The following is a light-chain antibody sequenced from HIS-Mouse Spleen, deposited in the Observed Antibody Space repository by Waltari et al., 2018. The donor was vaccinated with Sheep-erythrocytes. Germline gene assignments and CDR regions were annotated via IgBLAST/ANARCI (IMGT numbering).Light chain of an antibody. J-gene: IGLJ3*02. Sequence: QSALTQPASVSGSPGQSITIPCTGTRSDVGTYNLVSGYQQRPGKAPKPLIYEGSKRPSGVSNLFSGAKSGNTASLTISGLQAEDEADYYCCSYAGSSTPWVFGGGTKLTVL. CDR2: EGS. CDR3: CSYAGSSTPWV. CDR1: RSDVGTYNL. V-gene: IGLV2-23*01.